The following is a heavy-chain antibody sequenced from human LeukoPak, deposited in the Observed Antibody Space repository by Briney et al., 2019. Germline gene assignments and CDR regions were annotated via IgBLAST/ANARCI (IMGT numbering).Heavy chain of an antibody. J-gene: IGHJ4*02. V-gene: IGHV3-15*01. CDR2: IKSKTDGGTT. Sequence: GGSFRLSCAASGFTFSNAWMSWVRQAPGKGLEWVGRIKSKTDGGTTDYAALVKGRFTISRDDSKNTLYLQMNSLKTEETAVYYCATRITIFGVVIDCWGQGTLVTVSS. CDR1: GFTFSNAW. CDR3: ATRITIFGVVIDC. D-gene: IGHD3-3*01.